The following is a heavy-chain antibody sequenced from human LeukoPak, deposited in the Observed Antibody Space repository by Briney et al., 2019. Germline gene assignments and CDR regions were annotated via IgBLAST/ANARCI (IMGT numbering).Heavy chain of an antibody. D-gene: IGHD3-10*01. CDR3: ARHGKVGNYYYFDY. Sequence: PSETLSLTCTVSGGSISSSSYYWGWIRQPPGKGLEWIGSIDYSERSSHNPSLKSRVTISVDTSKNQFSLRLSSVTAADTAVYFCARHGKVGNYYYFDYWGQGTLVTVSS. CDR1: GGSISSSSYY. J-gene: IGHJ4*02. V-gene: IGHV4-39*01. CDR2: IDYSERS.